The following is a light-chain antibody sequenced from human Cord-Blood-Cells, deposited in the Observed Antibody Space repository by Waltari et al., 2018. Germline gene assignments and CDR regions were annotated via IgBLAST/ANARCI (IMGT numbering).Light chain of an antibody. CDR1: SSDVGGYNY. CDR2: DVS. V-gene: IGLV2-14*01. Sequence: QSALTQPASVSGSPGQSITISCTGTSSDVGGYNYVSWYQQHPGKAPKLMMYDVSKRPSGVFNRLSGSKSGNTASLTISGLQAEDEADYYCSSYTSSSTLVFGGGTKLTVL. CDR3: SSYTSSSTLV. J-gene: IGLJ3*02.